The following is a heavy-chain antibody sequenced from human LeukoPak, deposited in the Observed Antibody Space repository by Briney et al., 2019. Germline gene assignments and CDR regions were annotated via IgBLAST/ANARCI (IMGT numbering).Heavy chain of an antibody. Sequence: LTGGSLRLSCAASGFTFSTHAMSWVRQAPGKGLEWVSTISGSGLSTNYAASVTGRATIPRDNSKSTLFLQMNNLRGDDTAVYYCAKDLVGWEQVIDSWGQGTLVTVSS. D-gene: IGHD4-23*01. J-gene: IGHJ4*02. CDR2: ISGSGLST. CDR3: AKDLVGWEQVIDS. CDR1: GFTFSTHA. V-gene: IGHV3-23*01.